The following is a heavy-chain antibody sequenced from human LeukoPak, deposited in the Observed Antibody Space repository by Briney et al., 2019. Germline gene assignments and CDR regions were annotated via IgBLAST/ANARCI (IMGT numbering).Heavy chain of an antibody. V-gene: IGHV1-3*04. J-gene: IGHJ4*02. CDR2: INTGNGNT. D-gene: IGHD3-10*01. Sequence: ASVKVSCKASGYTFTRYAMHWVRQAPGQSLDWMGWINTGNGNTKYSPKFQGRVTLSRDTSANTVYMEVTSLRSEDTAVYYCATRSESSYGGVFDFWGQGSLVTVSS. CDR1: GYTFTRYA. CDR3: ATRSESSYGGVFDF.